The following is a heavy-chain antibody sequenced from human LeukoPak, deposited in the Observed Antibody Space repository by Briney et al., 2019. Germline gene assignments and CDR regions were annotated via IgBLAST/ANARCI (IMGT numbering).Heavy chain of an antibody. J-gene: IGHJ3*02. D-gene: IGHD6-19*01. Sequence: IKQDGSEKYYVDSVKGRFTISRDNAKNSLFLQMNSLRAEDTAVYYCARDVAVAGYNVFDIWGQGTMVTVSS. CDR3: ARDVAVAGYNVFDI. CDR2: IKQDGSEK. V-gene: IGHV3-7*01.